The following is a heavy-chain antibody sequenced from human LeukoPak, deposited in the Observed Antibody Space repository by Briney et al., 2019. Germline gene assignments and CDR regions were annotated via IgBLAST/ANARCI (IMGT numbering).Heavy chain of an antibody. V-gene: IGHV4-34*01. Sequence: SETLSLTCAVYGGSFSGYYWSWIRQPPGKGLEWIGEINHSGSTNYNPSLKSRVTISVDTSKNQFSLKLSSVAAADAAVYYCARSGFGATNIYSYFDYWGQGTLVTVSS. CDR2: INHSGST. D-gene: IGHD1-26*01. J-gene: IGHJ4*02. CDR3: ARSGFGATNIYSYFDY. CDR1: GGSFSGYY.